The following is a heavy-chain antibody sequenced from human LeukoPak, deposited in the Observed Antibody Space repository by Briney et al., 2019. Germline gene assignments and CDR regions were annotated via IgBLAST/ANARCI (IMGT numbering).Heavy chain of an antibody. CDR2: IKQDGSEK. J-gene: IGHJ4*02. CDR3: ARDTYGSGSYSSPFHY. Sequence: GGSLRLSCAASGFTFSSYWTSWVRQAPGKGLEWVANIKQDGSEKYYVDSVKVRFTISRDNGKNSLYLQMNSLRAEDTALYYCARDTYGSGSYSSPFHYWGQGTLVTVSS. CDR1: GFTFSSYW. D-gene: IGHD3-10*01. V-gene: IGHV3-7*03.